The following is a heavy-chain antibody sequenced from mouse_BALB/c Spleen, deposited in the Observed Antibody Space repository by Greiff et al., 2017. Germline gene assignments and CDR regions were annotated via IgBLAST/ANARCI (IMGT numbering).Heavy chain of an antibody. V-gene: IGHV5-17*02. CDR1: GFTFSSFG. Sequence: EVKVVESGGGLVQPGGSRKLSCAASGFTFSSFGMHWVRQAPEKGLEWVAYISSGSSTIYYADTVKGRFTISRDNPKNTLFLQMTSLRSEDTAMYYCARSNWGWYFDVWGAGTTVTVSS. CDR2: ISSGSSTI. D-gene: IGHD4-1*01. CDR3: ARSNWGWYFDV. J-gene: IGHJ1*01.